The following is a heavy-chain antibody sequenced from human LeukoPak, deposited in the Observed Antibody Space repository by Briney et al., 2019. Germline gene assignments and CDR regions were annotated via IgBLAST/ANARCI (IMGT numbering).Heavy chain of an antibody. CDR3: ARVKAARPSHRYYYYYYMDV. D-gene: IGHD6-6*01. CDR2: MNPNSGNT. J-gene: IGHJ6*03. V-gene: IGHV1-8*01. CDR1: GYTFTSYD. Sequence: GASVKVSCKASGYTFTSYDINWVRQATGQGLEWMGWMNPNSGNTGYAQKFQGRVTMTRNTSISTAYMELSSLRSEDTAVYYCARVKAARPSHRYYYYYYMDVWGKGTTVTVSS.